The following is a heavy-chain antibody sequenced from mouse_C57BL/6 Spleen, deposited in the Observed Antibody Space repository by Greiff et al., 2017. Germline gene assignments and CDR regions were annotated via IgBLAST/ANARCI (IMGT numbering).Heavy chain of an antibody. CDR3: ARDSNYEMGY. CDR1: GYTFTSYW. Sequence: QVHVKQPGAELVKPGASVQLSCKASGYTFTSYWMHWVKQRPGRGLEWIGRIDPNSGGTKYNEKFKSKATLTVDKPSSTAYMQLSSLTSEDSAVYYCARDSNYEMGYWGEGTSVTVSS. V-gene: IGHV1-72*01. D-gene: IGHD2-5*01. CDR2: IDPNSGGT. J-gene: IGHJ4*01.